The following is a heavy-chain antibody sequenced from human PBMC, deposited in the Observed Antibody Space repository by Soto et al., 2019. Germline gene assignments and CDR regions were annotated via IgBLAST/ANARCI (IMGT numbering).Heavy chain of an antibody. CDR3: AGLRGYAGSPIDY. CDR1: GGSIISGY. V-gene: IGHV4-59*01. Sequence: TLSLTCTVSGGSIISGYWSWIRQPPGKGLEWIGYISYSGNTNYNPSLKSRVTMSVDTPKNQFSLRLSSVTTADTAVYYCAGLRGYAGSPIDYWGQGTLVTVSS. J-gene: IGHJ4*02. D-gene: IGHD2-15*01. CDR2: ISYSGNT.